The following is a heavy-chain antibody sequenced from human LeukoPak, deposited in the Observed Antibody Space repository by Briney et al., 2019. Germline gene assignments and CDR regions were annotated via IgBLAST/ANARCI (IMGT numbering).Heavy chain of an antibody. CDR2: IHDDGIVT. Sequence: GGSLRLSCAASGFTFSSYSMNWVRQTPEKGLEWVANIHDDGIVTHYVDSVKGRFTISRDNARNSVNLQLNSPRVEDTALYYCARGRGWVDHWGQGTLVTVSS. V-gene: IGHV3-7*01. J-gene: IGHJ4*02. CDR1: GFTFSSYS. D-gene: IGHD3-16*01. CDR3: ARGRGWVDH.